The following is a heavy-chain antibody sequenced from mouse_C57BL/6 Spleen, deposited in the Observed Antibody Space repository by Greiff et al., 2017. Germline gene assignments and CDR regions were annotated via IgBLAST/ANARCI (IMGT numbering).Heavy chain of an antibody. CDR2: IYPGGGYT. D-gene: IGHD4-1*01. Sequence: VQLQQSGAELVRPGTSVKMSCKASGYTFTNYWIGWAKQRPGHGLEWIGDIYPGGGYTNYNEKFKGKATLTADKSSSTAYMQFSSLTSEDSAIYYCASNWAYAMDYWGQGTSVTVSS. V-gene: IGHV1-63*01. CDR1: GYTFTNYW. J-gene: IGHJ4*01. CDR3: ASNWAYAMDY.